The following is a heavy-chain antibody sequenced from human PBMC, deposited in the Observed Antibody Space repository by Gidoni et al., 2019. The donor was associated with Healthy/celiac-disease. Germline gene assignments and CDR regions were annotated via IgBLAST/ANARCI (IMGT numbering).Heavy chain of an antibody. D-gene: IGHD5-12*01. J-gene: IGHJ4*02. V-gene: IGHV3-23*01. CDR1: GFTFSSYA. CDR3: AKDLSPGYSGYDLGG. Sequence: EVQLLESGGGLVQPGGSLRLSCAASGFTFSSYAMGWVRQAPGKGLEWVSGISGSGGSTYYADSVKGRFTISRDNSKNTLYLQMNSLRAEDTAVYYCAKDLSPGYSGYDLGGWGQGTLVTVSS. CDR2: ISGSGGST.